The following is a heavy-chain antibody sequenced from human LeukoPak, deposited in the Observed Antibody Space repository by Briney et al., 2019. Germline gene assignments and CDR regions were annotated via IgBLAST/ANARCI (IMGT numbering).Heavy chain of an antibody. CDR3: ARCRYDASGYYPSRGRYFDY. Sequence: TLSLTCIVSGGSISSSNQYWGWIRQPPGKGLEWIVNIYYSGSTYYNSSLKSRVTISVDTSKNQFSLKLSSVTAADTAVYYCARCRYDASGYYPSRGRYFDYWGQGTLVTVSS. J-gene: IGHJ4*02. V-gene: IGHV4-39*01. CDR1: GGSISSSNQY. CDR2: IYYSGST. D-gene: IGHD3-22*01.